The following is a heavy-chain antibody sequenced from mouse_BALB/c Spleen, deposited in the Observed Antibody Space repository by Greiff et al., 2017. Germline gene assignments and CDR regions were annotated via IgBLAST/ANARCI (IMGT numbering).Heavy chain of an antibody. CDR3: ARHYRYAYFDY. D-gene: IGHD2-14*01. J-gene: IGHJ2*01. CDR1: GFAFSSYD. V-gene: IGHV5-12-1*01. Sequence: EVQVVESGGGLVKPGGSLKLSCAASGFAFSSYDMSWVRQTPEKRLEWVAYISSGGGSTYYPDTVKGRFTISRDNAKNTLYLQMSSLKSEDTAMYYCARHYRYAYFDYWGQGTTLTVSS. CDR2: ISSGGGST.